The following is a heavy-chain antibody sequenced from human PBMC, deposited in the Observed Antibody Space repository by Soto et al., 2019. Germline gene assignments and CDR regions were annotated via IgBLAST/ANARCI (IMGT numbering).Heavy chain of an antibody. CDR2: IYYSGST. CDR1: GGSISSSSYY. V-gene: IGHV4-39*07. Sequence: SETLSLTCTVSGGSISSSSYYWGWIRQPPGKGLEWIGSIYYSGSTYYNPSLKSRVTISVDTSKNQFSLKLSSVTAADTAVYCAAGARHPDILAGYYFDYWGQGTLVTVSS. J-gene: IGHJ4*02. CDR3: AGARHPDILAGYYFDY. D-gene: IGHD3-9*01.